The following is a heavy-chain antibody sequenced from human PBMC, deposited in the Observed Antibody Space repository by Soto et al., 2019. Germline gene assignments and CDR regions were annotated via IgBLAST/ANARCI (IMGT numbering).Heavy chain of an antibody. CDR2: IIPVFGTP. CDR3: ARERSVGYCITTTCKKTFYYYAMDV. J-gene: IGHJ6*02. CDR1: GGTFTNYA. V-gene: IGHV1-69*13. Sequence: VKVSCKASGGTFTNYAFSWVRQAPGQGLEWMGGIIPVFGTPDYAQKFRGRVTITADESTRTASMELSSLRSDDTAVYYCARERSVGYCITTTCKKTFYYYAMDVWGQGTTVTVSS. D-gene: IGHD2-2*01.